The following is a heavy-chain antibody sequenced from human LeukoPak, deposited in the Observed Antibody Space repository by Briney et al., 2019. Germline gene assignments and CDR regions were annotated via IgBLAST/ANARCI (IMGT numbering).Heavy chain of an antibody. D-gene: IGHD2-15*01. Sequence: GGSLRLSCAASGFTFSINWMHWVRRAPGKGLVWVSRINSDGSSTTYADSVRGRFTISRDNAKNTLYLQMNSLRAEDTAVYYCARDVVVAATSAFDIWGQGTMVTVSS. V-gene: IGHV3-74*01. J-gene: IGHJ3*02. CDR3: ARDVVVAATSAFDI. CDR1: GFTFSINW. CDR2: INSDGSST.